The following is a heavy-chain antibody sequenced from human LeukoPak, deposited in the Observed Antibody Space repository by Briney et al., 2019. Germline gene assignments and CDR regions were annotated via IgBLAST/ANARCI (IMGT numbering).Heavy chain of an antibody. V-gene: IGHV3-9*01. CDR2: ISWNSGSI. CDR3: ARDLAY. Sequence: GGSLRLSCAASGFTFYDYAMHWVRQAPGKGVEGVSGISWNSGSIGYADSVKGRFTISRDNAKNSLYLQTDSLRAEDTAVYYCARDLAYWGQGTLVTVSS. J-gene: IGHJ4*02. D-gene: IGHD5-12*01. CDR1: GFTFYDYA.